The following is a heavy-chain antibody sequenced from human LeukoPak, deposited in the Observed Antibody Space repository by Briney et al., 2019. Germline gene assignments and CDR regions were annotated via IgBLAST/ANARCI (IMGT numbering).Heavy chain of an antibody. V-gene: IGHV3-11*01. CDR1: GFTFSDYY. J-gene: IGHJ4*02. Sequence: GGSLRLSCAASGFTFSDYYMSWIHQAPGKGLEWGSYISSSGSTIYYADSVKGRFTISRDNAKNSLYLQMNSLRAEDTAVYYCARDGVPATRKTPYYFDYWGQGTLVTVSS. CDR3: ARDGVPATRKTPYYFDY. CDR2: ISSSGSTI. D-gene: IGHD2-2*01.